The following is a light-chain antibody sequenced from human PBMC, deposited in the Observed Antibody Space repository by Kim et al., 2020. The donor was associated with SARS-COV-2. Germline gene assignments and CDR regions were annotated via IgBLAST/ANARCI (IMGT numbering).Light chain of an antibody. Sequence: ASLGYIGTITSRASQDIRNDLGWYQQNPRRPPKRLIYGASSLHSVVPSSFCGSGSATDFTLTISSVRPEEFAAFFSLQHSTHPITFGQGTRVEIK. CDR3: LQHSTHPIT. V-gene: IGKV1-17*01. CDR1: QDIRND. CDR2: GAS. J-gene: IGKJ5*01.